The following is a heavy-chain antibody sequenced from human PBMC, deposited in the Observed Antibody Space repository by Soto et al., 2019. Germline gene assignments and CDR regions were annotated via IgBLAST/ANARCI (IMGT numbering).Heavy chain of an antibody. V-gene: IGHV4-38-2*01. Sequence: ETLSLTCAVSGYSISSGYYWGWIRQPPGKGLEWIGSIYHSGSTYYNPSLKSRVTISVDTSKNQFSLKLSSVTAADTAVYYCARGIYGDFNFDYWGQGTLVTVSS. D-gene: IGHD4-17*01. J-gene: IGHJ4*02. CDR1: GYSISSGYY. CDR2: IYHSGST. CDR3: ARGIYGDFNFDY.